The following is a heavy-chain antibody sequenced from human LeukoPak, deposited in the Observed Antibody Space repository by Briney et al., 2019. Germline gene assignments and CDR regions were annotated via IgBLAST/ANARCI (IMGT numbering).Heavy chain of an antibody. J-gene: IGHJ4*02. CDR1: GGSISSYY. Sequence: PSETLSPTCTVSGGSISSYYWSWIRQPAGKGLEWIGRIYPTGSTNYNPSLKSRVTMSVDASEKQLSLKLSSVTAADTAVYYCARLSSSYPSPVDYWGQGTLVTVSS. CDR2: IYPTGST. D-gene: IGHD6-6*01. CDR3: ARLSSSYPSPVDY. V-gene: IGHV4-4*07.